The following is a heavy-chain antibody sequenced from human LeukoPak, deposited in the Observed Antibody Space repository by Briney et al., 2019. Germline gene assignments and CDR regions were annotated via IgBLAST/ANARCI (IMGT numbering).Heavy chain of an antibody. D-gene: IGHD3-22*01. CDR1: GYTFTSYD. CDR2: MNPNSGNT. J-gene: IGHJ4*02. V-gene: IGHV1-8*01. Sequence: ASVKVSCTASGYTFTSYDINWVRQATGQGLEWMGWMNPNSGNTGYAQKFQGRVTMTRNTSISTAYMELSSLRSEDTAVYYCARGIPDSSGYYYANVISEELYYFDYWGQGTLVTVSS. CDR3: ARGIPDSSGYYYANVISEELYYFDY.